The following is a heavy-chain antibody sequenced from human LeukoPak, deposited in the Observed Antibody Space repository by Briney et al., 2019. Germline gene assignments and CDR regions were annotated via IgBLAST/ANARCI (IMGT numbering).Heavy chain of an antibody. J-gene: IGHJ3*02. Sequence: SETLSLTCALSGGSITDYYYNWVRQPPGKGLEWIGEINHSGSTTYNPSLKSRVIITVDTSKNQFSLKLTSVTAADTAVYYCASQYSSGWYGDAFDIWGQGTMVTVSS. CDR3: ASQYSSGWYGDAFDI. V-gene: IGHV4-34*01. CDR1: GGSITDYY. D-gene: IGHD6-19*01. CDR2: INHSGST.